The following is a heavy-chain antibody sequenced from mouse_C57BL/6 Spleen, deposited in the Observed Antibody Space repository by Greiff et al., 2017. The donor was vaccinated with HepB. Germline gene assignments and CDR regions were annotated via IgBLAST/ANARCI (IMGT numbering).Heavy chain of an antibody. V-gene: IGHV1-64*01. CDR1: GYTFTSYW. D-gene: IGHD2-2*01. Sequence: VQLQQPGAELVKPGASVKLSCKASGYTFTSYWMHWVKQRPGQGLEWIGMIHPNSGSTNYNEKFKSKATLTVDKSSSTAYMQLSSLTSEDSAVYYCARDAYGYDGNFDYWGQGTTLTVSS. CDR3: ARDAYGYDGNFDY. J-gene: IGHJ2*01. CDR2: IHPNSGST.